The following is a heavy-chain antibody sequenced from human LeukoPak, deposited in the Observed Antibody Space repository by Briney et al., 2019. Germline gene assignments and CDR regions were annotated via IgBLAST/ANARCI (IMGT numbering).Heavy chain of an antibody. CDR1: GSSFTGYY. CDR3: VGLGGYDPYYFDY. J-gene: IGHJ4*02. Sequence: GASVKVSCKASGSSFTGYYMHWVRQAPGQGLEWMGCINPNSGGTDYAQRFQGRVTMTRDTSISTAYMELSRLTSDDTAVYYCVGLGGYDPYYFDYWGQGTLVAVSS. D-gene: IGHD5-12*01. V-gene: IGHV1-2*02. CDR2: INPNSGGT.